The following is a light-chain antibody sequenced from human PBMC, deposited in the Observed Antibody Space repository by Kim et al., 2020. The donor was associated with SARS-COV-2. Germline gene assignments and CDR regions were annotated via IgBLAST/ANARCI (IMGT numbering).Light chain of an antibody. CDR2: DVN. V-gene: IGLV2-11*01. CDR1: TSDIGAYDY. Sequence: QSALTQPRSVSGSPGQSVTISCTGSTSDIGAYDYVSWYQGHPAKAPKLVVFDVNERPSGVPDRFAGSKSGNTASLTISGLRADDEADYYCCSYAGNYNWVFGGGTQLTVL. CDR3: CSYAGNYNWV. J-gene: IGLJ3*02.